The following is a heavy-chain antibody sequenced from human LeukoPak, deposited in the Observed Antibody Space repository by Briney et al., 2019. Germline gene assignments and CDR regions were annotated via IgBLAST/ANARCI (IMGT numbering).Heavy chain of an antibody. CDR2: IIPIFGTA. CDR3: VRVQDGFHYMDV. D-gene: IGHD5-24*01. J-gene: IGHJ6*03. CDR1: GGTFSSYA. V-gene: IGHV1-69*05. Sequence: SVKVSCKASGGTFSSYAISWVRQAPGQGLEWMGGIIPIFGTANYAQKFQGRVTITTDGSTSTAYMELSSLRSEDTAVYYCVRVQDGFHYMDVWGKGTTVTVSS.